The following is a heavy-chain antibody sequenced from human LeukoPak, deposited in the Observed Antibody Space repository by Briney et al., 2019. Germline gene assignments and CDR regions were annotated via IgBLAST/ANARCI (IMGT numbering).Heavy chain of an antibody. V-gene: IGHV3-7*01. CDR1: GFTFSSYW. CDR2: IKQDGSEK. D-gene: IGHD6-19*01. J-gene: IGHJ6*03. Sequence: SGGSLRLSCGASGFTFSSYWMSWVRQAPGKGLEWVANIKQDGSEKYYVDSVKGRFTISRDNAKNSLYLQMNSLRAEDTAVYYCARDMDSGWYFYDYYYYMDVWGKGTTVTVSS. CDR3: ARDMDSGWYFYDYYYYMDV.